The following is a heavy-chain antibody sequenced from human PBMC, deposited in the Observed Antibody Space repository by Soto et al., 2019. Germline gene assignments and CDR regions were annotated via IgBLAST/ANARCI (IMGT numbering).Heavy chain of an antibody. V-gene: IGHV3-15*01. CDR3: TTDDPINRT. CDR1: GFTFTNAW. Sequence: EVQLVESGGGLVKPGGSLRLSCAASGFTFTNAWMSWVRQAPGKGLEWVGRIKSKTDGGTTDYAAPVKGRFTISRDDSKNMLYLQMNILKTEDTPVYYCTTDDPINRTWGQGPLVTVSS. J-gene: IGHJ5*02. CDR2: IKSKTDGGTT.